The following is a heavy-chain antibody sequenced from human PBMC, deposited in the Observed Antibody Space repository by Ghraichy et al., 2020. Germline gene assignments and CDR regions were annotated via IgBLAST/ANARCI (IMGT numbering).Heavy chain of an antibody. Sequence: SETLSLTCAVYGGSFSGYYWSWIRQPPGKGLEWIGEINHSGSTNYNPSLKSRVTISVDTSKNQFSLKLSSVTAADTAVYYCARGELLDYWGQGTLVTVSS. CDR1: GGSFSGYY. CDR2: INHSGST. CDR3: ARGELLDY. D-gene: IGHD1-7*01. V-gene: IGHV4-34*01. J-gene: IGHJ4*02.